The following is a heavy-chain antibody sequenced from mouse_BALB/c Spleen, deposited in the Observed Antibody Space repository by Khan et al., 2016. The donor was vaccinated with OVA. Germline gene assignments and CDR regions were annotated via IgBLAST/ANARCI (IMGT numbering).Heavy chain of an antibody. CDR3: GRPSGYGNGWFTY. V-gene: IGHV5-9*02. D-gene: IGHD1-1*02. CDR2: ISGTGIYT. J-gene: IGHJ3*01. CDR1: GFAFSSYD. Sequence: EVQLLASGGGLVKPGGSLKLSCAPSGFAFSSYDMSWVRQTPEKRLEWVATISGTGIYTYYPDSVKGRFTISRDNAWNTLYLQLSSLRSEDTAVFCGGRPSGYGNGWFTYGGQGTLVTVAA.